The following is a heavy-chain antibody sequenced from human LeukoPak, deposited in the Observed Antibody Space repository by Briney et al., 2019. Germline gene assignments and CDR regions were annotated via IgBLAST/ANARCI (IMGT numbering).Heavy chain of an antibody. CDR2: ISSSSSYI. J-gene: IGHJ4*02. CDR3: ATDSPQYSSSWYRVILFDY. V-gene: IGHV3-21*01. CDR1: GFTFSSYS. D-gene: IGHD6-13*01. Sequence: PGGSLRLSCAASGFTFSSYSMNWVRQAPGKGLEWVSSISSSSSYIYYADSVKGRFTISRDNAKNSLYLQMNSLRAEDTAVCYCATDSPQYSSSWYRVILFDYWGQGTLVTVSS.